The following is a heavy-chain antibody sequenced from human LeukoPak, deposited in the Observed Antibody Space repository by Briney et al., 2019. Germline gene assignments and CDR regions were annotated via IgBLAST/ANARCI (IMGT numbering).Heavy chain of an antibody. Sequence: GGSLRLSCAASGFTFDDYGMSWVRQAPGKGLEWVSGINWNGGSTGYADSVKGRFTISRDNAKNSLYLQMNSLRAEDTALYYCARDAFISYSSSWYVGDAFDIWGQGTMVTVSS. CDR2: INWNGGST. CDR1: GFTFDDYG. V-gene: IGHV3-20*04. CDR3: ARDAFISYSSSWYVGDAFDI. J-gene: IGHJ3*02. D-gene: IGHD6-13*01.